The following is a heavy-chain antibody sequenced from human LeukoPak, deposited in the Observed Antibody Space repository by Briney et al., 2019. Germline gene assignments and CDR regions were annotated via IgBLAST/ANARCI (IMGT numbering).Heavy chain of an antibody. CDR1: GFTFSSYA. CDR3: AKDAVAPGSGGDFFDY. V-gene: IGHV3-23*01. CDR2: ITRSGST. Sequence: GGSLRLSCAASGFTFSSYAMSWVRQAPGKGLEWVSVITRSGSTYYADSVKGRFTISRDNSKNTLYLQTNSLRAEDTAVYSCAKDAVAPGSGGDFFDYWGQGTLVTVSS. D-gene: IGHD3-10*01. J-gene: IGHJ4*02.